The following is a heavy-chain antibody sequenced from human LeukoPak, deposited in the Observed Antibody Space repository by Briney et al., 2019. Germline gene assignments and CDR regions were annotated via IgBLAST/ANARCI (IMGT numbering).Heavy chain of an antibody. Sequence: ASVKVSCKASGYTFTGYYMHWVRQAPGQGLEWMGWINPNSGGTNYAQKFQGRVTMTRDTSISTAYMELSRLRSDDTAVYYCARESYYYDSSGYSTYYYYGMDVWGQGTTVTVSS. D-gene: IGHD3-22*01. CDR3: ARESYYYDSSGYSTYYYYGMDV. CDR2: INPNSGGT. CDR1: GYTFTGYY. J-gene: IGHJ6*02. V-gene: IGHV1-2*02.